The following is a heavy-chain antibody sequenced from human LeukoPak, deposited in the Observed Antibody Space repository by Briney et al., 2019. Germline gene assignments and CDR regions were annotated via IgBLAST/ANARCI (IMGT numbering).Heavy chain of an antibody. CDR2: IKQDGSEK. CDR1: GFTFRKYL. D-gene: IGHD6-6*01. J-gene: IGHJ4*02. V-gene: IGHV3-7*01. Sequence: GWSLRLSCAASGFTFRKYLLSWLRQAPGKGLEWVANIKQDGSEKYYVDSVKGRFTISRDNAKNSLYLQMNSLRAEDTAVYYCASGQQLGYWGQGTLVTVSS. CDR3: ASGQQLGY.